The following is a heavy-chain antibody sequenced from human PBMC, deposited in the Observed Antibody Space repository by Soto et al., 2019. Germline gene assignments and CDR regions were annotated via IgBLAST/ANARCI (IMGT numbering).Heavy chain of an antibody. CDR2: ISAYNGNT. CDR1: GYTFTSYG. J-gene: IGHJ6*02. V-gene: IGHV1-18*04. D-gene: IGHD3-22*01. CDR3: ARFYSGYSYYYYYGMDV. Sequence: ASVKVSCKASGYTFTSYGISWVRQAPGQGLEWMGWISAYNGNTNYAQKLQGRVTMTTDTSTSTAYMELRSLRSDDTAVYYCARFYSGYSYYYYYGMDVWGQGTTVTV.